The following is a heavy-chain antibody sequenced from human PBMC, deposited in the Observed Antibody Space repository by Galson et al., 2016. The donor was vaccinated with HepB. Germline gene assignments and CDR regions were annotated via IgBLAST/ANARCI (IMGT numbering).Heavy chain of an antibody. CDR2: IQQDGSEK. Sequence: SLRLSCAASGFTFGSYWMSWVRQAPGKGLELAANIQQDGSEKSYVDSAKGRFTISRDNAKNSLYLQMNSLRAEDTAVYFCARDPGYSAFDIWGQGTMVTVSS. J-gene: IGHJ3*02. CDR3: ARDPGYSAFDI. D-gene: IGHD5-12*01. CDR1: GFTFGSYW. V-gene: IGHV3-7*04.